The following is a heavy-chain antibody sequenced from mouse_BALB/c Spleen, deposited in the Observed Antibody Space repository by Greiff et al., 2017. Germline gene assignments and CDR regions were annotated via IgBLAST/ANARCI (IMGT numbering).Heavy chain of an antibody. J-gene: IGHJ2*01. D-gene: IGHD1-1*01. CDR3: TRDRGTTVPFDY. CDR2: ISSGGSYT. Sequence: EVQVVESGGGLVKPGGSLKLSCAASGFTFSSYTMSWVRQTPEKRLEWVATISSGGSYTYYPDSVKGRFTISRDNAKNTLYLQMSSLKSEDTAMYYCTRDRGTTVPFDYWGQGTTLTVSS. CDR1: GFTFSSYT. V-gene: IGHV5-6-4*01.